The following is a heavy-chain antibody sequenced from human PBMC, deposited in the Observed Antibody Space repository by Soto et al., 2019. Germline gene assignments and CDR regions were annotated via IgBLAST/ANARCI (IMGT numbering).Heavy chain of an antibody. J-gene: IGHJ4*02. D-gene: IGHD2-8*01. Sequence: QVQLVESGGGVVQPGRSLRLSCAASGFTFSSYGMHWVRQAPGKGLEWVAVISYDGSNKYYADSVKGRFTISRDNSENTLYLQMNSLRAEDTAVYYCAKDVKLGLMVYAIGLLIDYWGQGSLVTVSS. V-gene: IGHV3-30*18. CDR1: GFTFSSYG. CDR2: ISYDGSNK. CDR3: AKDVKLGLMVYAIGLLIDY.